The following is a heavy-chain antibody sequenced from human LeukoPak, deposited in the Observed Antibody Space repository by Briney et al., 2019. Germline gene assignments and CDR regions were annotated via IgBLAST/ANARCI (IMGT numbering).Heavy chain of an antibody. D-gene: IGHD4-17*01. V-gene: IGHV4-39*07. J-gene: IGHJ5*02. Sequence: ASETLSLTCGVSGDSITGYYWGWILQPPGKGLEWIGNIYYTGNTYYNSSLKSRVTMSVDTSKSQFSLNLMSVTAADTAVYYCTRDTGTTGEVKFDPWGQGTLVTVSS. CDR1: GDSITGYY. CDR3: TRDTGTTGEVKFDP. CDR2: IYYTGNT.